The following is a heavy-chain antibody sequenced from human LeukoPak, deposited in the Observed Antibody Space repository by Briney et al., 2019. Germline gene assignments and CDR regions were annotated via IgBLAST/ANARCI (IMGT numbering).Heavy chain of an antibody. D-gene: IGHD1-26*01. CDR1: GFTFSSYA. Sequence: PGRSLRLSCAASGFTFSSYAMHWVRQAPGKGLEWVAVISYDGSNKYYADSVKGRFTISRDNSKNTLYLQMNSLRAKDTAVYYCARVSGGRHAYDYWGQGTLVTVSS. J-gene: IGHJ4*02. CDR2: ISYDGSNK. CDR3: ARVSGGRHAYDY. V-gene: IGHV3-30-3*01.